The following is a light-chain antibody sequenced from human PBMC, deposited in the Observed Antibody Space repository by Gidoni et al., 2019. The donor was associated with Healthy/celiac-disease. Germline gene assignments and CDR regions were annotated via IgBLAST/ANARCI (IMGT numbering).Light chain of an antibody. CDR3: QHSYSLIT. CDR2: AAS. CDR1: QSISSY. Sequence: DIQMTQSPSSLSASVGDRVTITCRASQSISSYLNWYQQKPGKAPKLLIYAASSLQSGVPSRFSGSGYGTDFTLTMSSLQPEDFATYYCQHSYSLITFGQGTRLEIK. J-gene: IGKJ5*01. V-gene: IGKV1-39*01.